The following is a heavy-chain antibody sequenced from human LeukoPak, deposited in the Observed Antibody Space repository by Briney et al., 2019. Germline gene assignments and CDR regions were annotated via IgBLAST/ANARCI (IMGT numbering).Heavy chain of an antibody. Sequence: GASVTVSCKVSGYALTELSIHWVRQAPGKGFEWMGGADPKDGETIYAQNFQDRVTVTDDRSTDTSYMELRGLTSEDTALYYCAGDVLVSGGSYYHGFWGQGTLVTVSS. D-gene: IGHD3-10*01. CDR2: ADPKDGET. J-gene: IGHJ4*02. V-gene: IGHV1-24*01. CDR3: AGDVLVSGGSYYHGF. CDR1: GYALTELS.